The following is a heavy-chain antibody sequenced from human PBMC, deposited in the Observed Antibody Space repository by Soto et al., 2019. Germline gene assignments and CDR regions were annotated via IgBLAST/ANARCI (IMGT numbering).Heavy chain of an antibody. J-gene: IGHJ6*03. V-gene: IGHV6-1*01. CDR1: GDSFSSSSAA. Sequence: SQTLSLTCAISGDSFSSSSAAWNWIRQSPSRGLEWLGRTFYRSNWYNDYAVAVNGRITINPDTSRSQFSLQLNSVTPEDTAVYYCARSFRVGNFYYYMDVWGKGTTVTVSS. D-gene: IGHD7-27*01. CDR3: ARSFRVGNFYYYMDV. CDR2: TFYRSNWYN.